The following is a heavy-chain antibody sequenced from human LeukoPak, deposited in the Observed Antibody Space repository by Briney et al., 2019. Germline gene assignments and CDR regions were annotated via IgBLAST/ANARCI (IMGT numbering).Heavy chain of an antibody. Sequence: GGSLRLSCAASGFTFSSYGMHWVRQAPGKGLEWVAVISYDGSNKYYADSVKGRFTISRDNSKNTLYLQMNNLRAEDTAVYYCAKDLGYYYGSGSYYKTPLFDYWGQGTLVTVSS. CDR1: GFTFSSYG. J-gene: IGHJ4*02. CDR3: AKDLGYYYGSGSYYKTPLFDY. D-gene: IGHD3-10*01. V-gene: IGHV3-30*18. CDR2: ISYDGSNK.